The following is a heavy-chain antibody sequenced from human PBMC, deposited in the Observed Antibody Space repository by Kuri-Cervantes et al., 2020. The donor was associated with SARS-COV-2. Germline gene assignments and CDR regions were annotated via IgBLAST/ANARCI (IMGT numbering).Heavy chain of an antibody. CDR3: ARAEKRTIFGVVNYYYYGMDA. CDR2: IWYDGSNK. D-gene: IGHD3-3*01. Sequence: GESLKISCAASGFTFSSYWMHWVRQAPGKGLEWVAVIWYDGSNKYYADSVKGRFTISRDNSKNTLYLQMNSLRAEDTAVYYCARAEKRTIFGVVNYYYYGMDAWGQGTTVTGSS. CDR1: GFTFSSYW. V-gene: IGHV3-33*08. J-gene: IGHJ6*02.